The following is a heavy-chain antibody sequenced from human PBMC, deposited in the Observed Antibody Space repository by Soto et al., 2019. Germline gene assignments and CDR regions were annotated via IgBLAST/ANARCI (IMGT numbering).Heavy chain of an antibody. CDR1: GGSISSGGYY. CDR3: AKGYYDSSGYYGIY. V-gene: IGHV4-31*11. D-gene: IGHD3-22*01. Sequence: SETLSLTCAVSGGSISSGGYYWSWIRQHPGKGLEWIGYIYYSGSTYYNPSLKSRVTISVDTSKNQFSLKLSSLTAADTAVYYCAKGYYDSSGYYGIYWGQGTLVTVSA. J-gene: IGHJ4*02. CDR2: IYYSGST.